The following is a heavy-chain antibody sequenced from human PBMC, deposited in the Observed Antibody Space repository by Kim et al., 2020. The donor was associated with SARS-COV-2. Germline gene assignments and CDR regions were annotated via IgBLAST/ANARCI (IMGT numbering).Heavy chain of an antibody. D-gene: IGHD3-3*01. V-gene: IGHV4-34*01. J-gene: IGHJ5*02. CDR2: INHSGST. CDR1: GGSFSGYY. Sequence: SETLSLTCAVYGGSFSGYYWSWIRQPPGKGLEWIGEINHSGSTNYNPSLKSRVTISVDTSKNQFSLKLSSVTAADTAVYYCARGDFGVVIGNWFDPWGQGTLVTVSS. CDR3: ARGDFGVVIGNWFDP.